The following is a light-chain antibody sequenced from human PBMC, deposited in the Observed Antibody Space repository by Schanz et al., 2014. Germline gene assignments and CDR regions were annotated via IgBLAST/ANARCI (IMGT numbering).Light chain of an antibody. CDR1: SGSVSASSY. CDR3: VLYMGSGIRV. Sequence: QTVVTQEPSFSVSPGGTVTLTCALSSGSVSASSYPSWYQQTPGQAPRTLIYSTNTRSSGVPDRFSGSILGNKAALTITGAQADDESDYYCVLYMGSGIRVFGGGTKLTVL. J-gene: IGLJ3*02. V-gene: IGLV8-61*01. CDR2: STN.